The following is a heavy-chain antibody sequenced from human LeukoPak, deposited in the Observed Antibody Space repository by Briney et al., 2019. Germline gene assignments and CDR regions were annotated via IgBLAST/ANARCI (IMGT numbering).Heavy chain of an antibody. CDR3: ARFRRSITIFGVVGNAFDI. J-gene: IGHJ3*02. CDR2: IYYSGST. D-gene: IGHD3-3*01. CDR1: GGSISSYY. Sequence: TTSETLSLTCTVSGGSISSYYWSWIRQPPGKGLEWIGYIYYSGSTNYNPSLKSRVTISVDTSKNQFSLKLSSVTAADTAVYYCARFRRSITIFGVVGNAFDIWGQGTMVTVSS. V-gene: IGHV4-59*12.